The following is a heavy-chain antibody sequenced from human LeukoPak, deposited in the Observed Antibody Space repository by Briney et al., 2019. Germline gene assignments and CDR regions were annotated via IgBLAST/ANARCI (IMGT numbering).Heavy chain of an antibody. Sequence: SETLSLTCSVSGASISRTTYYWGWIRQPPGKGLEWIGSVFHTGTAYYNPSLRSRVTLSVDTSKNQFSLKMSSVTAADTAVYYCTKNDVGDYGTWGQGTLVAISS. V-gene: IGHV4-39*01. J-gene: IGHJ5*02. CDR1: GASISRTTYY. CDR2: VFHTGTA. D-gene: IGHD4-17*01. CDR3: TKNDVGDYGT.